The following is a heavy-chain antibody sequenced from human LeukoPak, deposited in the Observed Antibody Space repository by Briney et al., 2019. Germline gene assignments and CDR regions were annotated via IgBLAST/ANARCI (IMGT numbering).Heavy chain of an antibody. CDR1: GGSVSSGSYY. CDR2: IYTSGNT. V-gene: IGHV4-61*02. D-gene: IGHD3-3*01. J-gene: IGHJ5*02. Sequence: SETLSLTCTVSGGSVSSGSYYWSWIRQPAGKGLEWIGRIYTSGNTNYNPSLKSRVTISVDTSKIQFSLTLSSVTAADTAVYYCARAFWSGYWFDPWGQGTLVTVSS. CDR3: ARAFWSGYWFDP.